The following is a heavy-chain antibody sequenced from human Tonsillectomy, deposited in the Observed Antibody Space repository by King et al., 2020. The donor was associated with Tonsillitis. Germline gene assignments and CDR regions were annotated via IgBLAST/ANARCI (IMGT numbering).Heavy chain of an antibody. CDR3: ARAPRGTTMPVDY. J-gene: IGHJ4*02. CDR1: GGSISSYY. CDR2: IYYSGST. Sequence: QLQESGPGLVKPSETLSLTCTVSGGSISSYYWSWIRQPPGKGLEWIGYIYYSGSTNYNPSLKSRVTISVDTSKNQFSLKLSSVTAADTAVYYRARAPRGTTMPVDYWGQGTLVTVSS. V-gene: IGHV4-59*01. D-gene: IGHD3-3*01.